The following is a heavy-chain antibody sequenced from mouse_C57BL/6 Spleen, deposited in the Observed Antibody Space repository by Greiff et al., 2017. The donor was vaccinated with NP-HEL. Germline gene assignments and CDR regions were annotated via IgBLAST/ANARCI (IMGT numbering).Heavy chain of an antibody. J-gene: IGHJ3*01. CDR1: GFTFSSYG. D-gene: IGHD3-3*01. Sequence: EVHLVESGGDLVKPGGSLKLSCAASGFTFSSYGMSWVRQTPDKRLEWVATISSGGSYTYYPDSVKGRFTISRDNAKNTLYLQMSSLKSEDTAMYYCARREGTGFAYWGQGTLVTVSA. V-gene: IGHV5-6*01. CDR2: ISSGGSYT. CDR3: ARREGTGFAY.